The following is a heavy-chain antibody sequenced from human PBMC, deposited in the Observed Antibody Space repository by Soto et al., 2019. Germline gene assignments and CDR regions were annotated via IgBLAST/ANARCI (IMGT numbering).Heavy chain of an antibody. V-gene: IGHV1-69*06. D-gene: IGHD3-22*01. CDR3: ARRWYYDSIGYYSFDY. Sequence: QVQLVQSGAEVKKPGYSVKVSCKASGGTFSSYAISWVRQAPGQGLEWMGGIIPIFGTANYAQKFQGRVTITADKSTSTDYMELSSLRSEDTAVYYCARRWYYDSIGYYSFDYWGQGTLVTVSS. J-gene: IGHJ4*02. CDR1: GGTFSSYA. CDR2: IIPIFGTA.